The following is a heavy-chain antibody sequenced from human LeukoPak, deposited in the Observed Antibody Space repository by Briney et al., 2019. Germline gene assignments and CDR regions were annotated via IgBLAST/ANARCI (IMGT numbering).Heavy chain of an antibody. CDR2: INPNSGGT. V-gene: IGHV1-2*06. CDR3: ERVAGYDFWSGYHH. D-gene: IGHD3-3*01. CDR1: GYTFTGYY. Sequence: ASVKVSCKASGYTFTGYYMHWVRQAPGQGLEWMGRINPNSGGTNYAQKFQGRVTMTGETSISTAYMELSRLRSDDTAVYYCERVAGYDFWSGYHHWGQGTLVTVSS. J-gene: IGHJ5*02.